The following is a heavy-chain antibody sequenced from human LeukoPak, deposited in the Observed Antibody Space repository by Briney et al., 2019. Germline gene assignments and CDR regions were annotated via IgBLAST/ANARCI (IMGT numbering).Heavy chain of an antibody. CDR3: ARARVYCSSTSCRYYYYYMDV. CDR2: IYYSGST. V-gene: IGHV4-30-4*08. J-gene: IGHJ6*03. D-gene: IGHD2-2*01. CDR1: GGSISSGDYY. Sequence: SETLSLTCTVSGGSISSGDYYWSWVRQPPGKGLEWIGYIYYSGSTYYNPSLKSRVTISVDTSKNQFSLKLSSVTAADTAVYYCARARVYCSSTSCRYYYYYMDVWGKGTTVTVSS.